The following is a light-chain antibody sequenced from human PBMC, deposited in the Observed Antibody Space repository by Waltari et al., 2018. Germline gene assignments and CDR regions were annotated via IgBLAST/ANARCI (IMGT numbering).Light chain of an antibody. CDR1: SSDIGGYSF. Sequence: QSALTQPASVSGSPGQSITISCTGTSSDIGGYSFVSWYQQHPGKAPKLMIYDVSNRPLGVSDRFSGSKSGNTASLTISGLQAEDEADYYCSSYSNTNTPYVVLLFGGGTKLTVL. CDR3: SSYSNTNTPYVVLL. J-gene: IGLJ2*01. CDR2: DVS. V-gene: IGLV2-14*03.